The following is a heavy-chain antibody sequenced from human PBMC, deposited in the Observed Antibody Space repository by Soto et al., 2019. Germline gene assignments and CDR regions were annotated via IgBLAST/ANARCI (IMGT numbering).Heavy chain of an antibody. Sequence: PSETLSLTCTVSGGSISGGGDYWSWIRQHPGRGLEWIGYIYYSGYTSYNPSPKSRVTISVDTSKNQFSLKLSSVTAADTAVYYCARWGEATTHFDYWGQGTLVTVSS. V-gene: IGHV4-31*03. D-gene: IGHD3-16*01. J-gene: IGHJ4*02. CDR2: IYYSGYT. CDR3: ARWGEATTHFDY. CDR1: GGSISGGGDY.